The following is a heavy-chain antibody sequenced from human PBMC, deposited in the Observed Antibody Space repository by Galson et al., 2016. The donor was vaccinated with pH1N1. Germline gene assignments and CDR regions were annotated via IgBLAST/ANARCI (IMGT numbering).Heavy chain of an antibody. J-gene: IGHJ3*02. Sequence: QSGAEVKKPGESLKISCKGSGYRFPSSWIGWVRQMPGKGLEWVGIIYLGGSLIRYRPSFQGQATISADKSVNIVYLEWVSLKASDTAMYYCARQNDYGDYRGDACDIWGQGTMVTVSS. CDR3: ARQNDYGDYRGDACDI. CDR1: GYRFPSSW. D-gene: IGHD4-17*01. V-gene: IGHV5-51*01. CDR2: IYLGGSLI.